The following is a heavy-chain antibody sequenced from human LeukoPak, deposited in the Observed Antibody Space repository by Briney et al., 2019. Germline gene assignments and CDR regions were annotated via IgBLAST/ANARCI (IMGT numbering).Heavy chain of an antibody. V-gene: IGHV1-18*01. CDR2: ISAYNGNT. Sequence: GASVTVSCKASGYTFTSYGISWVRQAPGQGLEWMGWISAYNGNTNYAQKLQGRVTMTTDTSTSTAYMELRSLRSDDTAVYYCARDYDFRSGYYGWFDPWGQGTLVTVSS. J-gene: IGHJ5*02. D-gene: IGHD3-3*01. CDR3: ARDYDFRSGYYGWFDP. CDR1: GYTFTSYG.